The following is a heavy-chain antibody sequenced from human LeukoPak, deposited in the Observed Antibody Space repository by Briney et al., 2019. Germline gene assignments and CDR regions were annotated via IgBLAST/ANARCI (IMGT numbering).Heavy chain of an antibody. CDR2: INSDNTT. D-gene: IGHD2-21*02. CDR1: GFTFSNNY. CDR3: ARDRDLGVTASS. Sequence: PGGSLRLSCAVSGFTFSNNYMTWVRQAPGKGLEWVSLINSDNTTYYIDSVKGRFTISRDNSKNTLYLQMNSLRAEDTAVYYCARDRDLGVTASSWGQGTLVTVSS. J-gene: IGHJ5*02. V-gene: IGHV3-53*01.